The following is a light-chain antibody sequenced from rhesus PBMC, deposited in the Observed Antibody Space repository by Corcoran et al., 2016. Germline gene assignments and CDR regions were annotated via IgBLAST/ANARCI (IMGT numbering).Light chain of an antibody. V-gene: IGKV1-74*01. Sequence: DIQMTQSPSSLSASVGDRVTITCRTSENVKNYLNWYQQKQGKAPRLLIHNTSNLQSGVPSRFSGSGSGTDYTFTIGVLQSEDVATYYCQQNYDTPPTFGEGTKVGIK. CDR2: NTS. CDR3: QQNYDTPPT. CDR1: ENVKNY. J-gene: IGKJ4*01.